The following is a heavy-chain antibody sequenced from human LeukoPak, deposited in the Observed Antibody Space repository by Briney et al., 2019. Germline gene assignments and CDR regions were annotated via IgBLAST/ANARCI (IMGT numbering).Heavy chain of an antibody. V-gene: IGHV3-48*01. CDR1: GFTFSSYS. CDR3: ALTYCNSGSPFE. D-gene: IGHD2/OR15-2a*01. J-gene: IGHJ4*02. CDR2: LTYTSRSR. Sequence: GGSLRLSCAASGFTFSSYSMSWVRQAPGKGLEWVASLTYTSRSRYYADSVKGRFTISSDNVKNSLYLQMDSLRADDTAVYYFALTYCNSGSPFEWGQGTLVTVSS.